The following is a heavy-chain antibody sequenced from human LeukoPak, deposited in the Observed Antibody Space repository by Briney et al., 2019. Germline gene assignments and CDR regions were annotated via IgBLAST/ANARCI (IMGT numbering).Heavy chain of an antibody. Sequence: PGGSLRLSCAASGFTFSSYSMNWVRQAPGKGLEWVSSISSSSSYIYYADSVKGRFTISRDNAKNSLYLQMNSLRAEDTAVYYCASVGIYYYDSSGPQVYWGQGTLVTVSS. D-gene: IGHD3-22*01. V-gene: IGHV3-21*01. CDR3: ASVGIYYYDSSGPQVY. CDR1: GFTFSSYS. J-gene: IGHJ4*02. CDR2: ISSSSSYI.